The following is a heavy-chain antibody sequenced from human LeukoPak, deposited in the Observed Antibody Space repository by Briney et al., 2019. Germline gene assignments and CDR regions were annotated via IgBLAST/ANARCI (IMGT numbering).Heavy chain of an antibody. CDR3: VRQQTSHGNFDY. CDR1: GFTFSSSA. Sequence: GGSLRLSCAASGFTFSSSAMSWVRQATGKGLEWVSAIGTAGDTFYPGSVKGRFTISRENAKNSLSLQMNSLRAEDTAVYYCVRQQTSHGNFDYWGQGTLVTVSS. V-gene: IGHV3-13*01. D-gene: IGHD1-26*01. CDR2: IGTAGDT. J-gene: IGHJ4*02.